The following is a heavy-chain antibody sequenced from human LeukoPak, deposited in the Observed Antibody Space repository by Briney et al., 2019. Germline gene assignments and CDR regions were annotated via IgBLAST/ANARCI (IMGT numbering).Heavy chain of an antibody. V-gene: IGHV3-7*05. D-gene: IGHD3-16*01. CDR2: INQDESEK. CDR1: GFILSSYW. Sequence: GGSLRLSCTASGFILSSYWMSWVRQAPGKGLEWVANINQDESEKYYVDSVKGRFTISRDNAKNSLYVQMNGLRAEDTAVYYCARGGLSYFDYWGQGTLVTVSS. J-gene: IGHJ4*02. CDR3: ARGGLSYFDY.